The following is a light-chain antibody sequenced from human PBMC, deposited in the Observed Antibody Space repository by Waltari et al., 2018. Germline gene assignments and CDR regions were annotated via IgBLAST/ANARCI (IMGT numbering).Light chain of an antibody. J-gene: IGKJ2*01. Sequence: IVMTQSPVALSVSSGERHTLSCRASENDRDNLAWYQQKPGQSPTLLIYSVSIRAPGVPDRFSGGGSATHFTLTINSLQSSDSAVYYCQQYMNWPPGYTFGQGTKVEIK. V-gene: IGKV3-15*01. CDR3: QQYMNWPPGYT. CDR2: SVS. CDR1: ENDRDN.